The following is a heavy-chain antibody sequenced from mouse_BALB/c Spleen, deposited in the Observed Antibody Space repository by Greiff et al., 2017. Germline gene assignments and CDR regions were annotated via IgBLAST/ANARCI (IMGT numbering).Heavy chain of an antibody. CDR1: GFTFSSYA. CDR2: ISSGGSYT. D-gene: IGHD1-1*01. CDR3: ARHYYGSSYEGAMDY. Sequence: EVKLQESGGGLVKPGGSLKLSCAASGFTFSSYAMSWVRQTPEKRLEWVATISSGGSYTYYPDSVKGRFTISRDNAKNTLYLQMSSLRSEDTAMYYCARHYYGSSYEGAMDYWGQGTSVTVSS. J-gene: IGHJ4*01. V-gene: IGHV5-9-3*01.